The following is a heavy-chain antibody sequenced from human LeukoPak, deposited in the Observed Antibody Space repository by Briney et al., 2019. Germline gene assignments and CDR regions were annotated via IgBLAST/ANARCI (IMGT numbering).Heavy chain of an antibody. D-gene: IGHD3-22*01. Sequence: ASVKVSCKAYGYTFTGYYMHWVRQAPGQGLEWMGRNNPNSGGTNYAQKFQGRVTMTRDTSISTAYMELSRLRSDDTAVYYCAREYYYDSSGQGAFDIWGQGTMVTVSS. CDR2: NNPNSGGT. V-gene: IGHV1-2*06. CDR3: AREYYYDSSGQGAFDI. J-gene: IGHJ3*02. CDR1: GYTFTGYY.